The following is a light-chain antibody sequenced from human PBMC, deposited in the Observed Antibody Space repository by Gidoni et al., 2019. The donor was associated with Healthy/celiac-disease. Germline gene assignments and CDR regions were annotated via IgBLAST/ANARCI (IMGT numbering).Light chain of an antibody. J-gene: IGKJ2*01. CDR3: QHMET. CDR1: QSVSSSY. V-gene: IGKV3-20*01. CDR2: GAS. Sequence: VLTQSPGPLSLSPGDRATLSCRASQSVSSSYLAWYQQKPGQAHRLLIYGASSRATGIPDRFSGSGSGTVFTLTISRLEPDDFAVYYCQHMETFGQGTKLEIK.